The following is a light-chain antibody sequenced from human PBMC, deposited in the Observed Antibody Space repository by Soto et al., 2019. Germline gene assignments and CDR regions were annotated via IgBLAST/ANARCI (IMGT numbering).Light chain of an antibody. J-gene: IGKJ5*01. CDR3: QQRSNWPPTIT. Sequence: EIVLTQSPGTLSLSPGERATLSCRASQSVSSTYLAWYRQKPGQAPRLLIYGTSSRATGIPDRFSGSGSGTDFTLTISSLEPEDFAVYYCQQRSNWPPTITFGQGTRLEIK. CDR2: GTS. V-gene: IGKV3D-20*02. CDR1: QSVSSTY.